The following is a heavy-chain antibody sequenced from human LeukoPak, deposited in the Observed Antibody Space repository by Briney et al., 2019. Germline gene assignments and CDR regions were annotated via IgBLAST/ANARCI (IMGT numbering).Heavy chain of an antibody. CDR2: IYPGDSDT. CDR3: ARPAYCGGDCYYYFDY. J-gene: IGHJ4*02. CDR1: GYSFINYW. V-gene: IGHV5-51*01. D-gene: IGHD2-21*02. Sequence: GESLKISCKASGYSFINYWIGWVRQMPGKGLEWMGIIYPGDSDTKYSPSFQGQVTISADKSISTAYLQWSSLKASDTAMYYCARPAYCGGDCYYYFDYWGQGTLVTVSS.